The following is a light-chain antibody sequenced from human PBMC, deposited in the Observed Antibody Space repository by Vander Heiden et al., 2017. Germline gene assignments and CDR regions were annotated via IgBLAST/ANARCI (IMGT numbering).Light chain of an antibody. Sequence: DIQITQSPSSLSASVGDRVTITCRASQPITNYLNWYQQKPGKAPKVLIYAVSTLESGVPSRFSGSASGTDYTLTISRLQPEDFATYFCQQSLTTPWTFGQGTKVEIK. CDR2: AVS. J-gene: IGKJ1*01. CDR1: QPITNY. CDR3: QQSLTTPWT. V-gene: IGKV1-39*01.